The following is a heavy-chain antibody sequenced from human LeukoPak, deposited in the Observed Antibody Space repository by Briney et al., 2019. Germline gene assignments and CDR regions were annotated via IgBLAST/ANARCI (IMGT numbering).Heavy chain of an antibody. CDR1: GGSISSGHYY. CDR2: IYHSGST. D-gene: IGHD3-10*01. CDR3: ARGRHYYGSGSYYYYFDY. Sequence: SQTLSLTCTVSGGSISSGHYYWSWIRQPPGKGLEWIGYIYHSGSTYYNPSLKSRVTISVDRSKNQFSLKLSSVTAADTAVYYCARGRHYYGSGSYYYYFDYWGQGTLVTVSS. J-gene: IGHJ4*02. V-gene: IGHV4-30-2*01.